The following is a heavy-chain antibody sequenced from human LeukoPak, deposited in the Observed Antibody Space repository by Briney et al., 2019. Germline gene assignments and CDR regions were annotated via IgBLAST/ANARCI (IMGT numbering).Heavy chain of an antibody. Sequence: SETLSLTCNVSGGSINNYWNWIRQPAGKGLEWIGRIFGDGSANYNPSLKSRVTISVDTSRNQFSLNLSSVTAADTAVYYCESGTPQLWSPFWGQGTLVTVSS. CDR2: IFGDGSA. J-gene: IGHJ4*02. CDR1: GGSINNY. CDR3: ESGTPQLWSPF. V-gene: IGHV4-4*07. D-gene: IGHD5-18*01.